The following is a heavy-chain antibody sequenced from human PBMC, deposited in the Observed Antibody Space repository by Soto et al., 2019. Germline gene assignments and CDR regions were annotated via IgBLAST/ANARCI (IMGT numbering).Heavy chain of an antibody. V-gene: IGHV3-23*01. CDR2: ISGSGGST. CDR1: GFTFSSYA. Sequence: GGSLRLSCAPPGFTFSSYAMSWVRQAPGKGLEWVSAISGSGGSTYYADSVKGRFTISRDNSKNTLYLQMNSLRAEDTAVYYCAKDTILWFGELSNYYYYMDVWGKGTTVTVSS. J-gene: IGHJ6*03. D-gene: IGHD3-10*01. CDR3: AKDTILWFGELSNYYYYMDV.